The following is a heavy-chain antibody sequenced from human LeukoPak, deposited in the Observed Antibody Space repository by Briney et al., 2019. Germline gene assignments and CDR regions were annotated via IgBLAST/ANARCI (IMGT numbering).Heavy chain of an antibody. Sequence: PGGSLRLSCAASGFTFSTYAMTWVRQAPGKGLEWVSAISGSGATTYYAESVKGRFTISKDNSKNTLFLQMNSLRVDDTAVYYCTNTLQRGRDWGQGTLVTVSS. CDR3: TNTLQRGRD. D-gene: IGHD6-25*01. V-gene: IGHV3-23*01. CDR1: GFTFSTYA. J-gene: IGHJ4*02. CDR2: ISGSGATT.